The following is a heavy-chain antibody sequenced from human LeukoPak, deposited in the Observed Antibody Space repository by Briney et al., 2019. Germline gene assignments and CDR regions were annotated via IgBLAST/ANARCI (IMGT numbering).Heavy chain of an antibody. CDR1: GGTFSSYA. Sequence: GASVKVSCKASGGTFSSYAISWVRQAPGQGLEWMGWISAYNGNTNYAQKLQGRVTMTTDTSTSTAYMELRSLRSDDTAVYYCARDALNSGYYPEDSFDIWGQGTMVTVSS. J-gene: IGHJ3*02. D-gene: IGHD3-22*01. CDR3: ARDALNSGYYPEDSFDI. CDR2: ISAYNGNT. V-gene: IGHV1-18*01.